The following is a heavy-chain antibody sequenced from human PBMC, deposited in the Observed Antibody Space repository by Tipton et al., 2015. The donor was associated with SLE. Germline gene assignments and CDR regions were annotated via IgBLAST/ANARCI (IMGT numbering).Heavy chain of an antibody. J-gene: IGHJ4*02. V-gene: IGHV3-53*01. CDR1: GFTVSSNY. CDR2: IYSGGST. D-gene: IGHD3-10*01. Sequence: SLRLSCAASGFTVSSNYMSWVRQAPGKGLEWVSVIYSGGSTYYADSVKGRFTISRDNSKNTLYLQMNSRRAEDTAAYYCARAMVRGEWYFDYWGQGTLVTVSS. CDR3: ARAMVRGEWYFDY.